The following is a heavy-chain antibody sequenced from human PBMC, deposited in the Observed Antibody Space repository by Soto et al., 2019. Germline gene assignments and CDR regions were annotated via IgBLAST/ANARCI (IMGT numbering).Heavy chain of an antibody. CDR3: SGIGAPFTAAGPPNYYYLGMEG. J-gene: IGHJ6*02. Sequence: PGESLKISCKGSGYSFTSYWISWVRQMPGKGLEWMGRIDPSDSYTNYSPSFQGHVTISADKSISTAYLQWSSLKASDTAMYYCSGIGAPFTAAGPPNYYYLGMEGWGQGTTVTVSS. D-gene: IGHD6-13*01. CDR2: IDPSDSYT. CDR1: GYSFTSYW. V-gene: IGHV5-10-1*01.